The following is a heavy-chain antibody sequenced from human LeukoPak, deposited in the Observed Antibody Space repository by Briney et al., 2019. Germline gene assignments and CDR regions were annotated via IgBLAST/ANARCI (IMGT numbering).Heavy chain of an antibody. D-gene: IGHD5-24*01. J-gene: IGHJ4*02. CDR2: IYPGDSDT. CDR1: GYSFTSYW. CDR3: ARDGSRDGYNHLDY. V-gene: IGHV5-51*01. Sequence: GESLQISRKGSGYSFTSYWIGWVRQLPGKGLEWMGIIYPGDSDTRYSPSFQGQVTISADKSISTAYLQWSSLKASDTAMYYCARDGSRDGYNHLDYWGQGTLVTVSS.